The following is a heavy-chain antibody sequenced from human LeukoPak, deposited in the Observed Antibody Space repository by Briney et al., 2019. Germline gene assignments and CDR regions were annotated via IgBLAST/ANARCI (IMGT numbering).Heavy chain of an antibody. CDR2: IIPILGIA. CDR3: ARDWFGGTMVRGVPDY. D-gene: IGHD3-10*01. J-gene: IGHJ4*02. Sequence: SVKVSCKASGGTFSSYAISWVRQAPGQGLEWMGRIIPILGIANYAQKFQGRVTITADKSTSTAYMELSSLRSEDTAVYYCARDWFGGTMVRGVPDYWGQGTLVTVSS. V-gene: IGHV1-69*04. CDR1: GGTFSSYA.